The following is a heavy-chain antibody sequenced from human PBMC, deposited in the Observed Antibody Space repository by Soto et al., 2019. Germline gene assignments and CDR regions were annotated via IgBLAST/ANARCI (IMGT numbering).Heavy chain of an antibody. V-gene: IGHV1-69*17. J-gene: IGHJ5*02. CDR3: ARESLGAKGADH. CDR1: GDTFNSYL. D-gene: IGHD7-27*01. CDR2: IIPIIRVT. Sequence: QVQLVQSGAEVKRPGSSVKVSCESSGDTFNSYLISWVRQAPGQGLEWMGGIIPIIRVTHYAQRFQGRVTISALSSTGTAYMEWPNLGFDDTALYYCARESLGAKGADHWGQGTLVTVSS.